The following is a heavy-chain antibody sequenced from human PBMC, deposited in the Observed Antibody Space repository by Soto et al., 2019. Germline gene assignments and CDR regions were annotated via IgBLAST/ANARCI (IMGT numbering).Heavy chain of an antibody. D-gene: IGHD5-18*01. CDR3: ARDLRGYSYGQGDY. J-gene: IGHJ4*02. CDR2: INPNSGGT. CDR1: GYTFTGYY. Sequence: ASVKVSCKASGYTFTGYYMHWVRQAPGQGLEWMGWINPNSGGTNYAQKFQGRVTMTRDTSISTAYMELSRLRSDDTAVYYCARDLRGYSYGQGDYWGQGTLVTVSS. V-gene: IGHV1-2*02.